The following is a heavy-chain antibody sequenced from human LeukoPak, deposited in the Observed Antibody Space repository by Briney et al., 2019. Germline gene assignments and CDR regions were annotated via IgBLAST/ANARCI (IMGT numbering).Heavy chain of an antibody. V-gene: IGHV4-59*12. CDR3: ARGYKVGALDY. CDR1: GGSISSYY. CDR2: IYYSGST. Sequence: SETLSLTCTVSGGSISSYYWSWIRQPPGKGLEWIGYIYYSGSTNYNPSLKSRVTISVDTSKNQFSLKLSSVTAADTAVYYCARGYKVGALDYWGQGTLVTVSS. D-gene: IGHD1-26*01. J-gene: IGHJ4*02.